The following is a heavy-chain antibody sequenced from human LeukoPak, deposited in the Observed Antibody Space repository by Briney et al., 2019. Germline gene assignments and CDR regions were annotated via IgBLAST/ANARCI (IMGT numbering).Heavy chain of an antibody. CDR1: GGSVSSGSYY. CDR2: IYYSGST. J-gene: IGHJ3*02. D-gene: IGHD3-9*01. V-gene: IGHV4-61*01. Sequence: SETLSLTCTVSGGSVSSGSYYWSWIRQPPGKGLEWIGYIYYSGSTNYNPSLKSRVTISVDTSKNQFSLKLSSVTAADTAVYYCARVLRYFDWLQGAFDIWGQGTKVTVSS. CDR3: ARVLRYFDWLQGAFDI.